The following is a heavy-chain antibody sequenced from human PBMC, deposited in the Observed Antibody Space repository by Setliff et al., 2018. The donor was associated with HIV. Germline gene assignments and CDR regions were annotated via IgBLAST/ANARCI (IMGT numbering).Heavy chain of an antibody. CDR2: INHSGGT. Sequence: ASETLSLTCAVYGRSFCGYYWNWIRQSPGKGLEWIGEINHSGGTNYNPSLKSRVTMSIDTSKNQFSLNVSSVTAADTAVYYCARGWGHDGFDFWGQGTMVTVSS. J-gene: IGHJ3*01. D-gene: IGHD7-27*01. CDR1: GRSFCGYY. V-gene: IGHV4-34*01. CDR3: ARGWGHDGFDF.